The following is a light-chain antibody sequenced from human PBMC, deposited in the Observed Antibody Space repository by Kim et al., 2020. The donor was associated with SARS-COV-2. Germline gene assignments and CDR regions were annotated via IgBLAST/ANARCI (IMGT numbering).Light chain of an antibody. V-gene: IGKV3-20*01. CDR2: GAS. CDR1: QTLSSTY. J-gene: IGKJ1*01. CDR3: QQYGTSPRT. Sequence: SPGQRATLSGRASQTLSSTYLAWYQHKPGQTPRLLIYGASSRATGIPDRFSGSGSGTDFTLTISRLEPEDFAVYYCQQYGTSPRTFGQGTKVDIK.